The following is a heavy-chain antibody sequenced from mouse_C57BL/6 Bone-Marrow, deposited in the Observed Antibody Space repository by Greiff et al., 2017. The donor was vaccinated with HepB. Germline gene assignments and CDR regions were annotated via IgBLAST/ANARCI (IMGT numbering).Heavy chain of an antibody. D-gene: IGHD1-1*01. V-gene: IGHV2-2*01. Sequence: VMLVESGPGLVQPSQSLSITCTVSGFSLTSYGVHWVRQSPGKGLEWLGVIWSGGSTDYNAAFISRLSISKDNSKSQVFFKMNSLQADDTAIYYCARNSHYYGSSHWYFDVWGTGTTVTVSS. CDR2: IWSGGST. J-gene: IGHJ1*03. CDR1: GFSLTSYG. CDR3: ARNSHYYGSSHWYFDV.